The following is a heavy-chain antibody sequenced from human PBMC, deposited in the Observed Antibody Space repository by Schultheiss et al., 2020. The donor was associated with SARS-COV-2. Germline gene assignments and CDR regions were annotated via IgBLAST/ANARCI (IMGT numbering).Heavy chain of an antibody. D-gene: IGHD3-22*01. CDR3: ARVNYYDSSGYYPYY. J-gene: IGHJ4*02. V-gene: IGHV1-18*01. CDR1: GYTFSGYG. CDR2: ISAYNGNT. Sequence: GESLKISCKASGYTFSGYGISWVRQAPGQGLEWMGWISAYNGNTNYAHKVQGRVTMTTDTSTSTAYMELRSLRSDDTAVYYCARVNYYDSSGYYPYYWGQGTLVTVSS.